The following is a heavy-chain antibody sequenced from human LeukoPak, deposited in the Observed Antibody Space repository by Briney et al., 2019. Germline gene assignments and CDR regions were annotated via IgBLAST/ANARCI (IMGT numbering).Heavy chain of an antibody. D-gene: IGHD4-23*01. V-gene: IGHV1-18*01. CDR2: INTYNGNT. J-gene: IGHJ4*02. Sequence: ASVKLSCKASGYTFTNFSISWVRQAPGEGLEWMGWINTYNGNTDYAQKVQDRVTMTADTSTSTAYMELRSLRSDDTAVYYCTREDLCGGNVYRCGGSDSWGQGTLVTVSS. CDR3: TREDLCGGNVYRCGGSDS. CDR1: GYTFTNFS.